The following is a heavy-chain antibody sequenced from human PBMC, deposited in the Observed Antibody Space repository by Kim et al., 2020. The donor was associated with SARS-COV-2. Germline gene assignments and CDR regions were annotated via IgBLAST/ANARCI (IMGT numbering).Heavy chain of an antibody. V-gene: IGHV5-51*01. Sequence: DTSYNPTFQGQGTISVDKSISTAYLQGSSLKASDTAIYYCARRGFGDWYFDAWGRGTLVTVSS. D-gene: IGHD3-3*01. CDR3: ARRGFGDWYFDA. J-gene: IGHJ2*01. CDR2: DT.